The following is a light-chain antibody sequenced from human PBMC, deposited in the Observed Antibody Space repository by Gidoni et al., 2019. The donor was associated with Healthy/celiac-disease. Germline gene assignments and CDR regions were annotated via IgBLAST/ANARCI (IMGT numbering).Light chain of an antibody. CDR1: SGHSSYA. CDR3: QTWGTGRV. CDR2: LNSDGSH. V-gene: IGLV4-69*01. J-gene: IGLJ3*02. Sequence: QLVLTQSPSASASLGASVKLTCTLSSGHSSYAIAWHQQHPEKGTRYLMKLNSDGSHSKGDGIPDRFSGSSSGAERYLTISSLQSEDEADYYCQTWGTGRVFGGGTKLTVL.